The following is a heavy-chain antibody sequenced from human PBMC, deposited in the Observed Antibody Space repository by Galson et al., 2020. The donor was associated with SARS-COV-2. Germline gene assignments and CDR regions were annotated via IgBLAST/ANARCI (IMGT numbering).Heavy chain of an antibody. V-gene: IGHV3-13*05. D-gene: IGHD3-22*01. Sequence: GESLKISCAASGFTFSSYDMHWVRQATGKGLEWVSAIGTAGDPYYPGSVKGRFTISRENAKNSLYLQMNSLRAGDTAVYYCARASGIVAPLEHWGQGTLVTVSS. J-gene: IGHJ1*01. CDR2: IGTAGDP. CDR1: GFTFSSYD. CDR3: ARASGIVAPLEH.